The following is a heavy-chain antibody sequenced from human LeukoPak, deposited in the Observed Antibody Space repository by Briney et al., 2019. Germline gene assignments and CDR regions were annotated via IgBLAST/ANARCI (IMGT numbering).Heavy chain of an antibody. CDR1: GFTFSSYS. CDR2: ISSSSYI. J-gene: IGHJ4*02. CDR3: ARDSVIAMNYDILTGYSQTDY. D-gene: IGHD3-9*01. Sequence: GGSLRLSCAASGFTFSSYSMNWVRQAPGKGLEWVSSISSSSYIYYADSVKGRFTISRDNAKNSLYLQMNSLRAKDTAVYYCARDSVIAMNYDILTGYSQTDYWGQGTLVTVSS. V-gene: IGHV3-21*01.